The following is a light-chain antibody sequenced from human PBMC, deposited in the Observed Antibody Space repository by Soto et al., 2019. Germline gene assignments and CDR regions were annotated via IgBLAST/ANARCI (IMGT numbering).Light chain of an antibody. CDR2: EVN. CDR1: SSDVSGYDY. J-gene: IGLJ1*01. V-gene: IGLV2-14*01. CDR3: SSYSISTAYL. Sequence: QSVLTQPASVSGCPGQSITISCTGTSSDVSGYDYVSWYQLHPGKAPKLMVFEVNNRPSGVSYRFSGSKSDNTASLTISGLQAEDEADYFCSSYSISTAYLFGTGTKVTV.